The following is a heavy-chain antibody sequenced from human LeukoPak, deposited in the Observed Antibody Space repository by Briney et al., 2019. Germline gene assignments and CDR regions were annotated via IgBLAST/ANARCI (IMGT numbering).Heavy chain of an antibody. D-gene: IGHD6-19*01. J-gene: IGHJ4*02. CDR2: IIPIFGTA. V-gene: IGHV1-69*13. CDR3: ARSMEQWLVRGTQTFFDY. CDR1: GGTFSSYA. Sequence: ASVKVSCKASGGTFSSYAISWVRQAPGQGLEWMGGIIPIFGTANYAQKFQGRVTITADESTSTAYMELSSLRSEDTAVYYCARSMEQWLVRGTQTFFDYWGQGTLVTVSS.